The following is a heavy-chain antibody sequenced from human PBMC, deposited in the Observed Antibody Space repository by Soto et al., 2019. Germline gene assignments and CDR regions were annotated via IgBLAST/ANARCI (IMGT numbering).Heavy chain of an antibody. CDR1: RFTFSTYE. Sequence: GSLRLSCAASRFTFSTYEMNWVRQAPGKGLEWVSYISSSGNTVYYADSVKGRFTISRDNTRNSLYLQMNSLRDEDTALYYCVRYCSTTLCNGVATRTFDYWGQRTLVTVSS. CDR2: ISSSGNTV. D-gene: IGHD2-2*01. CDR3: VRYCSTTLCNGVATRTFDY. J-gene: IGHJ4*02. V-gene: IGHV3-48*03.